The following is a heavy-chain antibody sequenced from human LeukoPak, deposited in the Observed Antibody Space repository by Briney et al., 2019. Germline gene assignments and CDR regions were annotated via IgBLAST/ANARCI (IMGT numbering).Heavy chain of an antibody. CDR3: ARSPVGVWKQHDF. J-gene: IGHJ4*02. V-gene: IGHV1-8*01. CDR1: GYTFTNYD. Sequence: ASVKVSCKASGYTFTNYDINWVRQATGQGVEWMGWMNPTSGHTDCAQKFQGRLTMTRDTSISTAYMELNSLTSEDTAVYYCARSPVGVWKQHDFWGQGTLVIVSS. CDR2: MNPTSGHT. D-gene: IGHD5-18*01.